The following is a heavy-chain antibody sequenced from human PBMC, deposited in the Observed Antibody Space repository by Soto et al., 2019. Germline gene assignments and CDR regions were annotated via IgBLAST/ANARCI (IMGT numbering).Heavy chain of an antibody. CDR3: ARRGTIASAHPFDH. CDR1: GFTFSGYN. J-gene: IGHJ4*02. Sequence: QVQLVESGGGLVKPGGSLRLSCAASGFTFSGYNMSWIRQAPGKGLEWVSYITSSGSNTFDAESVKGRFTISRDNTMNLLHLQMNSLSAEDTAVYYCARRGTIASAHPFDHWGQGTLVTVSS. V-gene: IGHV3-11*01. D-gene: IGHD2-2*01. CDR2: ITSSGSNT.